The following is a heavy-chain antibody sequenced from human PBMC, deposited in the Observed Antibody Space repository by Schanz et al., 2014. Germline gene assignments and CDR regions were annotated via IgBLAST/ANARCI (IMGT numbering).Heavy chain of an antibody. D-gene: IGHD3-10*01. V-gene: IGHV3-11*06. CDR2: ISGTTTYT. CDR3: ARVPYGSGSYWDY. Sequence: PGGSLRLSCAASGFTFGSYGMSWVRQGPGKGLEWVSYISGTTTYTNYADSVKGRFTISRDNAKNSLYLQMNSLRAGDTAVYYCARVPYGSGSYWDYWGQGTLVTVSS. CDR1: GFTFGSYG. J-gene: IGHJ4*02.